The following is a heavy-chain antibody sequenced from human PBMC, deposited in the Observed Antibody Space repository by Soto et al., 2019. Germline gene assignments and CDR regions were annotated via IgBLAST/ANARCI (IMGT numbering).Heavy chain of an antibody. V-gene: IGHV3-48*01. CDR3: ARDAVATIVDPRLSYYYYYYMDV. J-gene: IGHJ6*03. CDR2: ISSSSSTI. Sequence: GGSLRLSCAASGFTFSSYSMNWVRQAPGKGLEWVSYISSSSSTIYYADSVRGRFTISRDNAKNSLYLQMNSLRAEDTAVYYCARDAVATIVDPRLSYYYYYYMDVWGKGTTVTVSS. CDR1: GFTFSSYS. D-gene: IGHD5-12*01.